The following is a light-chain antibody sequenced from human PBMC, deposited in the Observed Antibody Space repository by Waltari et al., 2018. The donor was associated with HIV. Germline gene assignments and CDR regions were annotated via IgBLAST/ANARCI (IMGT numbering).Light chain of an antibody. CDR2: KDR. CDR1: VLAKNY. CDR3: YSAADNNLGV. J-gene: IGLJ2*01. Sequence: SYELTQPSSVSVSPGPTARITCSGDVLAKNYARWFQQKPGQAPVLVIYKDRERPSGIPERFAGSSSGTTVTLNIRGAQVEDEAEYYCYSAADNNLGVFGGGTKLTVL. V-gene: IGLV3-27*01.